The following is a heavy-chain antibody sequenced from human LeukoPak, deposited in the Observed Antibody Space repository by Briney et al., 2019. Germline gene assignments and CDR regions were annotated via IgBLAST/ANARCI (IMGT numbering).Heavy chain of an antibody. Sequence: PGGSRRLSCAASGFTFSSYGMHWVRQAPGKGLEWVAFIRYDGSNKYYADSVKGRFTISRDNSKNTLYLQMNSLRAEDTAVYYCAKRRCSGGSCGDYDAFDIWGQGTMVTVSS. J-gene: IGHJ3*02. CDR1: GFTFSSYG. CDR3: AKRRCSGGSCGDYDAFDI. V-gene: IGHV3-30*02. D-gene: IGHD2-15*01. CDR2: IRYDGSNK.